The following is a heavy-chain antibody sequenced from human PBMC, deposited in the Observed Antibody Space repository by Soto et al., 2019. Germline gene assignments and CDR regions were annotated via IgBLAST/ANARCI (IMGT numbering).Heavy chain of an antibody. Sequence: GGSVSLLCAAPGFTFSSYGMQWARQVAGKGLGWVAVISYGESNKYYADSIQGRLTISRDSSNNTLHLQMNNLRAEDTAVSYCVRDKHTTSGIFPGYCGQGTQVTISS. V-gene: IGHV3-30*14. CDR1: GFTFSSYG. D-gene: IGHD2-21*01. CDR2: ISYGESNK. J-gene: IGHJ4*02. CDR3: VRDKHTTSGIFPGY.